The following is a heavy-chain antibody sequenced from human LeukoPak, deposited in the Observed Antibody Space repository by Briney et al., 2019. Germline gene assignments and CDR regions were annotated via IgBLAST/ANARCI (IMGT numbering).Heavy chain of an antibody. J-gene: IGHJ6*02. CDR2: ISWNSGSI. CDR3: AKDAREYLGPYYYGMDV. Sequence: GGSLRLSCAASGFTFDDYAMHWVRQAPGKGLEWVSGISWNSGSISYADSVKGRFTISRDNSKNTLYLQMNSLRAEDTAVYYCAKDAREYLGPYYYGMDVWGQGTTVTVSS. CDR1: GFTFDDYA. V-gene: IGHV3-9*01. D-gene: IGHD2/OR15-2a*01.